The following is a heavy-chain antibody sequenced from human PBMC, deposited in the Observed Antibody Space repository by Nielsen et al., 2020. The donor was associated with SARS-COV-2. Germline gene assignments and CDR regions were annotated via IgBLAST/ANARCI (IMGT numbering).Heavy chain of an antibody. Sequence: GESLKISCAASGFTFSNYWMNWVRQAPGKGLEWVSSISSSSSYIYYADSVKGRFTISRDNAKNSLYLQMNSLRAEDTAVYYCARDQSPLDIVVVPAAENAFDIWGQGTMVTVSS. CDR2: ISSSSSYI. CDR1: GFTFSNYW. J-gene: IGHJ3*02. CDR3: ARDQSPLDIVVVPAAENAFDI. V-gene: IGHV3-21*01. D-gene: IGHD2-2*03.